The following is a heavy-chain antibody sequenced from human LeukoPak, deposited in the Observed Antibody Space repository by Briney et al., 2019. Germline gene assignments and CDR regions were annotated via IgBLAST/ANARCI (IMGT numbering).Heavy chain of an antibody. Sequence: PSETLSLTCAVYGGSFSGYYWSWIRQPTGKGLEWIGEINHSGSTNYNPSLKSRVTISVDTSKNQFSLKLSSVTAADTAVYYCARIGYCSGGSCSSGMDVWGQGTTVTVSS. V-gene: IGHV4-34*01. CDR3: ARIGYCSGGSCSSGMDV. CDR2: INHSGST. CDR1: GGSFSGYY. J-gene: IGHJ6*02. D-gene: IGHD2-15*01.